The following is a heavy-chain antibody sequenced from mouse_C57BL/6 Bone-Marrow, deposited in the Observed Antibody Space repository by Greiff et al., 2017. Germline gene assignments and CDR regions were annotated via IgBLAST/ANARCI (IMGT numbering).Heavy chain of an antibody. Sequence: VQLQQSGAELVRPGDSVKLSCTASGFNIKDDYMHWVKQRPEQGLEWIGWIDPENGDTEYASKFQGKATITADTSSNTAYLQLSSLTSEDTAVYYCTTTYDYDDGFAYWGQGTLVTVSA. J-gene: IGHJ3*01. CDR3: TTTYDYDDGFAY. D-gene: IGHD2-4*01. V-gene: IGHV14-4*01. CDR1: GFNIKDDY. CDR2: IDPENGDT.